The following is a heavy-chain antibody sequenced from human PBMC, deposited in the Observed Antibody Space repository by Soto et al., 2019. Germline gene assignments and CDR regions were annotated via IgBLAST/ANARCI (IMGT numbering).Heavy chain of an antibody. D-gene: IGHD3-9*01. Sequence: SETLSLTCTVSGGSISSGGYYWSWIRQHPGKGLEWIGYIYYSGSTYYNPSLKSLVTISVDTSKNQFSLKLSSVTAADTAVYYCARGGLLLRYFDWLLGGMDVWGQGTTVTVSS. V-gene: IGHV4-31*01. CDR1: GGSISSGGYY. CDR3: ARGGLLLRYFDWLLGGMDV. J-gene: IGHJ6*02. CDR2: IYYSGST.